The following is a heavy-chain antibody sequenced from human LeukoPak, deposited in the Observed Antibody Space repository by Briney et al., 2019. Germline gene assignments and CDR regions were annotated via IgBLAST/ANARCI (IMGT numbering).Heavy chain of an antibody. CDR1: GYTFTSYY. D-gene: IGHD2-2*01. J-gene: IGHJ6*02. V-gene: IGHV1-46*01. CDR2: INPSGGST. Sequence: ASVKVSCKASGYTFTSYYMHWVRQAPGQGLEWMRIINPSGGSTSYAQKFQGRVTMTRDTSTSTVYMELSSLRSEDTAVYYCARDIVVVPAAPMYYYYYGMDVWGQGSTVTASS. CDR3: ARDIVVVPAAPMYYYYYGMDV.